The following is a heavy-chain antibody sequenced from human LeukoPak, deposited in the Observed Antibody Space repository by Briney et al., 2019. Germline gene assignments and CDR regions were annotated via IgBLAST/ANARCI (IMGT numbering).Heavy chain of an antibody. D-gene: IGHD4-23*01. V-gene: IGHV1-69*05. Sequence: GASVKVSCKASGGTFSSYAISWVRQAPGQGLEWMGGIIPIFGTANYAQKFQGRVTITTDESTSTAYMELSSLRSEDTAVYYCARKTGGNSGAFDIWGQGTMVTVSS. CDR2: IIPIFGTA. CDR1: GGTFSSYA. CDR3: ARKTGGNSGAFDI. J-gene: IGHJ3*02.